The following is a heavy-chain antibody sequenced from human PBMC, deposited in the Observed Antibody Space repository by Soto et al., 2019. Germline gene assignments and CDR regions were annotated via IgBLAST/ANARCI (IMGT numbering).Heavy chain of an antibody. J-gene: IGHJ4*02. CDR1: GFTFSNSG. CDR3: AKDRRSTGNYGYFDY. D-gene: IGHD1-7*01. V-gene: IGHV3-23*01. Sequence: EVQLLESGGALVQSGGSLRLSCAASGFTFSNSGMTWVRQAPGGGPEWVSSISGSGINTYYADSVRGRFTISRDNSKNTLYLPMNSLRAEDTAVYYCAKDRRSTGNYGYFDYWGQGTLVTVSS. CDR2: ISGSGINT.